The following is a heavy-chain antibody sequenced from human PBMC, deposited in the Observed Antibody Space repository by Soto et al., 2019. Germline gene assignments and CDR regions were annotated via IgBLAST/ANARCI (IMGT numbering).Heavy chain of an antibody. CDR1: GFTFSTYG. CDR3: AKDLHAGRDGYQYAADY. V-gene: IGHV3-30*18. D-gene: IGHD5-12*01. Sequence: QVQVVESGGGVVQPGRSLTLSCAASGFTFSTYGMHWVRQAPGKGLEWVAIISYDGSNKYYADSVKGRFTISRDNSMNTLYLQLNSLRAEDTAVYYCAKDLHAGRDGYQYAADYWGQGTLVTVSS. CDR2: ISYDGSNK. J-gene: IGHJ4*02.